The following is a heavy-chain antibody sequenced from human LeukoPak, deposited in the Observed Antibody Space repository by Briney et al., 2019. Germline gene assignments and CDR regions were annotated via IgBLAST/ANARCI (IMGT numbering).Heavy chain of an antibody. J-gene: IGHJ4*02. Sequence: PGGSLRLSCAASGFTFDDYAMHWVRQAPGKGLEWVSLISWDGGSTYYADSVKGRFTISRDNSKNSLYLQMNSLRAEDTALYYCAKDMALVAATLGFDYWGQGTLVTVSS. CDR2: ISWDGGST. V-gene: IGHV3-43D*03. CDR3: AKDMALVAATLGFDY. CDR1: GFTFDDYA. D-gene: IGHD2-15*01.